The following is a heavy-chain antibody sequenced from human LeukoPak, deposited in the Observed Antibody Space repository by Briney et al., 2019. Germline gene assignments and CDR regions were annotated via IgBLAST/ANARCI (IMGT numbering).Heavy chain of an antibody. CDR1: RFTFSSYA. Sequence: GGSLRLSCAASRFTFSSYAMSWVRQAPGKGLEWVSAISGSGGSTYYADSVEGRFTISRDNSKNTLYLQMNSLRAEDTAVYYCATISGEGRDYWGQGTLVTVSS. CDR3: ATISGEGRDY. V-gene: IGHV3-23*01. D-gene: IGHD3-3*01. J-gene: IGHJ4*02. CDR2: ISGSGGST.